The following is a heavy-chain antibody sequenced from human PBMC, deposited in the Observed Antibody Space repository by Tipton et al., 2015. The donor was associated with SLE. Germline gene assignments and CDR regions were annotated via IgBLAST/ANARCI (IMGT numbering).Heavy chain of an antibody. CDR1: GGSISSHY. CDR3: ARVEKDRYGGTEYFQH. J-gene: IGHJ1*01. V-gene: IGHV4-59*11. D-gene: IGHD3-10*01. CDR2: IYYSGST. Sequence: TLSLTCTVSGGSISSHYWSWLRQPPGKGLEWIGYIYYSGSTNYNPSLKSRVTISVDTSKNQFSLKLSSVTAADTAVYYCARVEKDRYGGTEYFQHRGQGTLVTVSS.